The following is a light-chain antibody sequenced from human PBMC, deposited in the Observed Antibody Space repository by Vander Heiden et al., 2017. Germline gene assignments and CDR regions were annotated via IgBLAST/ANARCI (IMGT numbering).Light chain of an antibody. CDR1: QRVSRW. Sequence: DVQMTQSPSTLSASVGDRVTITCRASQRVSRWLAWYQQKPGIAPKLFIHDASSWEFGVPSRFSGSGLGTDFTLTISSLQPDDSAIYYCQQNGNYPRTFGQGTKLEV. J-gene: IGKJ1*01. V-gene: IGKV1-5*01. CDR2: DAS. CDR3: QQNGNYPRT.